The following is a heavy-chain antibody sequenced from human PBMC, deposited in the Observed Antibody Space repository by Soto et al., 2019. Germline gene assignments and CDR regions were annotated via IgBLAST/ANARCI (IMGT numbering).Heavy chain of an antibody. CDR3: ARHARYYGSGSYFRGQFDY. CDR1: YGSSSGHY. CDR2: IYYSGST. D-gene: IGHD3-10*01. V-gene: IGHV4-59*08. J-gene: IGHJ4*02. Sequence: AFEILSVPCSVVYGSSSGHYCSWIMQPPGKGLEWIGYIYYSGSTNYNPSLKSRVTISVDTSKNQFSLKLSSVTAADTAVYYCARHARYYGSGSYFRGQFDYWGQGTLVTVSS.